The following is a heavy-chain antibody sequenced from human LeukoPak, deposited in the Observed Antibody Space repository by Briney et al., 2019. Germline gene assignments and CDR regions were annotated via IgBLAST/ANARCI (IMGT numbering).Heavy chain of an antibody. D-gene: IGHD6-19*01. J-gene: IGHJ4*02. CDR2: IFYSGST. CDR3: TASYTSGFPEIDY. V-gene: IGHV4-61*01. CDR1: GGSVNSGNYY. Sequence: SETLSLICTVSGGSVNSGNYYWSWIRQPPGRGLEWIAYIFYSGSTNYNPSLKSRVTMSIDTSKNQFSLRLSSVTAADTAFYYCTASYTSGFPEIDYWGQGTLVTVSS.